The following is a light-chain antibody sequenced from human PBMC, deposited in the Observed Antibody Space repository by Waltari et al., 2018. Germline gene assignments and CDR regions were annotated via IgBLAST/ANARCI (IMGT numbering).Light chain of an antibody. J-gene: IGKJ1*01. Sequence: EIVLTQSPGTLSLSPGERATLSCRASQRFGRTLAWYQQKPGQAPRLLMYGASSRATGTPDRFSGSGSGTDFSLTISRLEPEDFAVYYCQHYVRLPATFGQGTKVEIK. CDR2: GAS. CDR3: QHYVRLPAT. CDR1: QRFGRT. V-gene: IGKV3-20*01.